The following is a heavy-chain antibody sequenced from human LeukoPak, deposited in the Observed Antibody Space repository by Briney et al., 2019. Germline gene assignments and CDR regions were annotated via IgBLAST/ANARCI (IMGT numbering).Heavy chain of an antibody. D-gene: IGHD2-15*01. J-gene: IGHJ6*02. V-gene: IGHV1-69*04. CDR1: GGTFSSYA. CDR2: IIPILGAE. CDR3: ARAGYCSGGSCYSADYYYYGMDV. Sequence: GSSVKVSCKASGGTFSSYAISWVRQAPGQGLEWMGRIIPILGAENYAQKFQGRVTNTADKFTSTAYMKLSSLRSEDTAVYYCARAGYCSGGSCYSADYYYYGMDVWGQGTTVTVSS.